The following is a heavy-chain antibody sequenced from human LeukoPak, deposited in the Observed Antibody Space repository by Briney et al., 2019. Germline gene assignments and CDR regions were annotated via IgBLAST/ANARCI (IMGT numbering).Heavy chain of an antibody. J-gene: IGHJ3*02. D-gene: IGHD3-3*01. CDR3: ARYPSEYYDFWSGYYDDAFDI. CDR1: GGSISSGSYY. CDR2: IYTSGST. Sequence: SETLSLTCTVSGGSISSGSYYWSWIRQPAGRGLEWIGRIYTSGSTNYNPSLKSRVTISVDTSKNQFSLKLSSVTAADTAVYYCARYPSEYYDFWSGYYDDAFDIWGQGTMVTVSS. V-gene: IGHV4-61*02.